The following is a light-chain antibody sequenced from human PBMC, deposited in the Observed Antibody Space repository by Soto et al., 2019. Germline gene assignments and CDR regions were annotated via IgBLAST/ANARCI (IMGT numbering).Light chain of an antibody. J-gene: IGLJ7*01. Sequence: QSALTQPPSASGSPGQSVTISCTGTSSDVGGYNYVSWYQQHPGKAPKLMIYEVNKRPSGVPDRFSGSKSGNTASLTVSGLQAEDEADYICCSYAGNNGGIFGGGTQLTVL. CDR3: CSYAGNNGGI. CDR1: SSDVGGYNY. CDR2: EVN. V-gene: IGLV2-8*01.